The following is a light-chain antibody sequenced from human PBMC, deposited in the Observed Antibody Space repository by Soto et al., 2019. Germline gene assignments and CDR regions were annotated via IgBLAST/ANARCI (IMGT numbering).Light chain of an antibody. Sequence: QSVLSQPPSLSGTPGQRVTISCSGSSSNIDRNFIYWYQQVPGTAPKLLIHRNDQRPAGVPDRFSGSKSGTSGSLAISGLRSEDEADYYCAAWDDSLSGPVFGGGTQLTVL. CDR2: RND. CDR3: AAWDDSLSGPV. CDR1: SSNIDRNF. J-gene: IGLJ2*01. V-gene: IGLV1-47*01.